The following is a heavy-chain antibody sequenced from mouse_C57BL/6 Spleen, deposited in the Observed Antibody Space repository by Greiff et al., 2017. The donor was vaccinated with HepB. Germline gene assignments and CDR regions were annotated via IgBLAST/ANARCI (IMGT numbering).Heavy chain of an antibody. J-gene: IGHJ4*01. CDR3: ARGGTGTPLYYAMDY. CDR1: GYTFTSYW. D-gene: IGHD4-1*01. CDR2: IDPSDSYT. Sequence: QVQLQQPGAELVMPGASVKLSCKASGYTFTSYWMHWVKHRPGQGLEWIGEIDPSDSYTNYNQKFKGKSTLTVDKSSSTAYMQLSSLTSEDSAVYYCARGGTGTPLYYAMDYWGQGTSVTVSS. V-gene: IGHV1-69*01.